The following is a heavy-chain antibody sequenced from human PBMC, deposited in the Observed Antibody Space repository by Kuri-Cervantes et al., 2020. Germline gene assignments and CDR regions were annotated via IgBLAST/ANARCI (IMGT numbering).Heavy chain of an antibody. CDR3: ASRYYDSSPLAPFDY. Sequence: ASVKVSCKASDYTFTSYGISWVRQAPGQGLEWRRWISAYNGNTNYAQKLQGRVTITADESTSTAYMELSSLRSEDTAVYYCASRYYDSSPLAPFDYWGQGTLVTVSS. CDR1: DYTFTSYG. D-gene: IGHD3-22*01. V-gene: IGHV1-18*01. CDR2: ISAYNGNT. J-gene: IGHJ4*02.